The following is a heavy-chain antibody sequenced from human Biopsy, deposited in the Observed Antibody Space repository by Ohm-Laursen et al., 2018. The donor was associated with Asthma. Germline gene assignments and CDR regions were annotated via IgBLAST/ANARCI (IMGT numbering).Heavy chain of an antibody. CDR1: GFTFSTYA. D-gene: IGHD3-22*01. Sequence: SLRLSCSASGFTFSTYAMHWVRQAPGKGLEWVALISYDGSKRHSADSVRGRFTISRDNSKNSLYLQMNSLKTEDTAVYYCASDLGGYYYDSSGYSSDYWGQGTLVTVSS. CDR3: ASDLGGYYYDSSGYSSDY. V-gene: IGHV3-30*03. CDR2: ISYDGSKR. J-gene: IGHJ4*02.